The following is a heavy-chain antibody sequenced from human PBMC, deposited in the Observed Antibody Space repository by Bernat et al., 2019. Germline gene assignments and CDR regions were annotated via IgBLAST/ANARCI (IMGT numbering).Heavy chain of an antibody. V-gene: IGHV3-21*01. CDR2: ISSDGGDI. D-gene: IGHD3-10*01. CDR1: GFTFSSYS. Sequence: EVQLVESGGGLVKPGGSLRLSCAASGFTFSSYSMNWVRQTPGKGLEWVSSISSDGGDIPYADSVKGRFTNSRDNAKNSLYLQMNNMRAEDTAVYYCARSVDLEGATRGTDYWGQGTLVTVSS. CDR3: ARSVDLEGATRGTDY. J-gene: IGHJ4*02.